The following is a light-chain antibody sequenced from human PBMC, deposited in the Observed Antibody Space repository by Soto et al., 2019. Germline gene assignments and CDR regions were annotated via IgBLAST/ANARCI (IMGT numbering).Light chain of an antibody. CDR2: DAS. V-gene: IGKV3D-20*02. CDR3: QQRSSCPLT. Sequence: IVLTQSPGTLSLSPGERATLSCRASQSVSSSYLAWYQQKPGQAPRLLIYDASYRDTGIPARFSGSGSGTDFTLTISSLEPEDFAVYYCQQRSSCPLTFGGGTKVDIK. CDR1: QSVSSSY. J-gene: IGKJ4*01.